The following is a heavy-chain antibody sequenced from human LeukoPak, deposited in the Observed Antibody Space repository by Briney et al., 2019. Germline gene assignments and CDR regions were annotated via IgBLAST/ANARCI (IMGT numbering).Heavy chain of an antibody. CDR2: ISGSGGST. Sequence: GGPLSPSWAASGFTFASIAMSWVRRAPGKGLGWAPAISGSGGSTYYADSVKGRFTISRDNSKNTLYLQMNSLRAEDTAVYYCARDLAAASLGGGYWGQGTLVTVSS. CDR1: GFTFASIA. V-gene: IGHV3-23*01. CDR3: ARDLAAASLGGGY. D-gene: IGHD6-13*01. J-gene: IGHJ4*02.